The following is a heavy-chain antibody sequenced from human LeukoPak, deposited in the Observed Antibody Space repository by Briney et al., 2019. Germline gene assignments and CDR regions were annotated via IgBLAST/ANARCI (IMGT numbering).Heavy chain of an antibody. CDR3: AADLNYYDSSGSGDY. Sequence: VASVKVSCKASGFTFTSPAMQWVRQARGQRLEWIGWIVVGSGNTNYAQKFQERVTITRDMSTSTAYMELTSLRSEDTAVYYCAADLNYYDSSGSGDYWGQGTLVTVSS. D-gene: IGHD3-22*01. V-gene: IGHV1-58*02. J-gene: IGHJ4*02. CDR1: GFTFTSPA. CDR2: IVVGSGNT.